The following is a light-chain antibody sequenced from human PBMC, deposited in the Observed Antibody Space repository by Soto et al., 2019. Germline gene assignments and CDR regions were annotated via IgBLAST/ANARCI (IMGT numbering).Light chain of an antibody. Sequence: EIVLTQSPATLSLSPGERATLSCRASQSVSSYLAWYQQKPGQAPRLLIYDASNGATGIPARFSGSGSGTDFTLTISSLEPEDFAVYYCQQRSNWPSFGQGKRLEIK. V-gene: IGKV3-11*01. CDR1: QSVSSY. J-gene: IGKJ5*01. CDR3: QQRSNWPS. CDR2: DAS.